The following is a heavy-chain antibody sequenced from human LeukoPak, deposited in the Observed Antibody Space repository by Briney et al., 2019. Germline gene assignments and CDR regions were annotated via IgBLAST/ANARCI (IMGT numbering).Heavy chain of an antibody. CDR3: ASFNWNYGYYGMDV. V-gene: IGHV3-21*03. CDR2: ISSSSSYI. D-gene: IGHD1-7*01. Sequence: PGGSLRLSCAASGFTFSSYSMNWVRQAPGEGLEWVSSISSSSSYIYYADSVKGRFTISRDNAKNSLYLQMNSLRAEDTAVYYCASFNWNYGYYGMDVWGQGTTVTVSS. CDR1: GFTFSSYS. J-gene: IGHJ6*02.